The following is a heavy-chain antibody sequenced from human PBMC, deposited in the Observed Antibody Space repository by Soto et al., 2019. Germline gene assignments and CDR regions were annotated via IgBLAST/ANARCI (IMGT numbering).Heavy chain of an antibody. CDR1: GFTFSSYT. D-gene: IGHD2-2*01. Sequence: PGGSLRLSCASSGFTFSSYTMNWVRQAPGKGLEWGSSISSRSSYIYYADSVKGRFTISRDNAKNSLYLQMNSLRAEDTAVYYCARDRRYCSSTSCPVRWFDPWGQGT. CDR2: ISSRSSYI. CDR3: ARDRRYCSSTSCPVRWFDP. V-gene: IGHV3-21*01. J-gene: IGHJ5*02.